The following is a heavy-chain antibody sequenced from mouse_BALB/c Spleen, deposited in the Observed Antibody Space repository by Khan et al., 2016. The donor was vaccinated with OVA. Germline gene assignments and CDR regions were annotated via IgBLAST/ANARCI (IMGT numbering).Heavy chain of an antibody. CDR3: AREAALYYFDY. CDR1: GYTFTNYW. Sequence: VELVESGAELVRPGASVKLSCKTSGYTFTNYWIHWVKQRSGQGLEWIARIYPGTDNTYYNENLKDKATLTADKSSSTAYLQLSSLKSEDSAVYFCAREAALYYFDYWGQGTTLTVSS. V-gene: IGHV1-76*01. CDR2: IYPGTDNT. D-gene: IGHD1-2*01. J-gene: IGHJ2*01.